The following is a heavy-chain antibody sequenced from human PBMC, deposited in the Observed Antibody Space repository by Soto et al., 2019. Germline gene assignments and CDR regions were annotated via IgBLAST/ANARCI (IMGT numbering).Heavy chain of an antibody. J-gene: IGHJ6*02. CDR1: GFTFSSYA. CDR3: ARDHGIRMGRGVIITYYGIDV. Sequence: GGSLRLSCAASGFTFSSYAMHWVRQAPGKGLEWVAVISYDGSNKYYADSVKGRFTISRDNSKNTLYLQMNSLRAEDTAVYYCARDHGIRMGRGVIITYYGIDVWGQGTTVTVSS. CDR2: ISYDGSNK. D-gene: IGHD3-10*01. V-gene: IGHV3-30-3*01.